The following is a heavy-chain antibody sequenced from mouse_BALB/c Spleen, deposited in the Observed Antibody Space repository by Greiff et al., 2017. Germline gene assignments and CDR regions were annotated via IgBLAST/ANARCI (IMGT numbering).Heavy chain of an antibody. CDR2: ISYSGST. CDR1: GDSITSGY. Sequence: DVKLVESGPSLVKPSQTLSLTCSVTGDSITSGYWNWIRKFPGNKLEYMGYISYSGSTYYNPSLKSRISITRDTSKNQYYLQLNSVTTEDTATYYCAKEPVYYYGSSPFAYWGQGTLVTVSA. CDR3: AKEPVYYYGSSPFAY. V-gene: IGHV3-8*02. J-gene: IGHJ3*01. D-gene: IGHD1-1*01.